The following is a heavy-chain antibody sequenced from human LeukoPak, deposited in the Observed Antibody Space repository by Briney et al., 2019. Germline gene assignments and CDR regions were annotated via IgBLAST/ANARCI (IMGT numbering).Heavy chain of an antibody. CDR2: INHSGST. CDR1: GGSFSGYY. D-gene: IGHD6-13*01. J-gene: IGHJ4*02. V-gene: IGHV4-34*01. CDR3: ASRKYSGSWYDY. Sequence: ASETLSLTCAVYGGSFSGYYWSWIRQPPGKGLEWIGEINHSGSTNYNPSLKSRVTISVDTSKNQFSLKLSSVTAADTAVYYCASRKYSGSWYDYWGQGTLVTVSS.